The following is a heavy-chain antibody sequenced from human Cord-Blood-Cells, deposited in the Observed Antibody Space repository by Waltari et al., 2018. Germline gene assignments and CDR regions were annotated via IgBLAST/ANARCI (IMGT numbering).Heavy chain of an antibody. J-gene: IGHJ5*02. D-gene: IGHD1-26*01. Sequence: EVQLVESGGGLVKPGGSLRLSCAASGFTFSSYSMNWVRPAPGKGLEWVSSISSSSSYIYYADSVKGRCTISRDNAKNSLYLQMNSLRAEDTAVYYCARDRYQGGSYWFDPWGQGTLVTVSS. CDR2: ISSSSSYI. CDR3: ARDRYQGGSYWFDP. CDR1: GFTFSSYS. V-gene: IGHV3-21*01.